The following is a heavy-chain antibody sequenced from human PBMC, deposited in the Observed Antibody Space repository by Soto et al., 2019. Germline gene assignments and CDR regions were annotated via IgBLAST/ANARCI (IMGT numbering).Heavy chain of an antibody. Sequence: PGGSLRLSCAASGFSFSRFAMGWVRQAPGKGLEWVSAINESGGSTYYADSVKGRFTISRDNSKNTLYLQMNSLRAEDTAIYYCAKEGLISITTYDYWGQGTQVTVSS. CDR3: AKEGLISITTYDY. D-gene: IGHD3-16*01. J-gene: IGHJ4*02. CDR1: GFSFSRFA. V-gene: IGHV3-23*01. CDR2: INESGGST.